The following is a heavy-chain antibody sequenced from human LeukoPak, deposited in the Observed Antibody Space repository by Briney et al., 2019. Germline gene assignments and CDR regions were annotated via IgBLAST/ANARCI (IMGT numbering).Heavy chain of an antibody. Sequence: SVKVSCKASGGSFSNYAFSWVRQSPGQGLEWMGRITPIVDIATYIQKFQGRVTMTRDTSTSTVYMELSSLRSEDTAVYYCARTMVRGVTLLITYYYYGMDVWGQGTTVTVSS. V-gene: IGHV1-69*04. J-gene: IGHJ6*02. CDR3: ARTMVRGVTLLITYYYYGMDV. CDR2: ITPIVDIA. D-gene: IGHD3-10*01. CDR1: GGSFSNYA.